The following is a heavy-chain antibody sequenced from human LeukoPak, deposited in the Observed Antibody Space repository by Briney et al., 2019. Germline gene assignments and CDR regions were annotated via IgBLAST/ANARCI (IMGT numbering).Heavy chain of an antibody. D-gene: IGHD3-22*01. CDR1: GGSISSSSYY. Sequence: SETLSLTCTVSGGSISSSSYYWGWIRQPPGKGLEWIGSIYYDGTTHYNPSLRSRLTISVDTSNNQFSLKLSSVTAADTAVYFCARTSYYYDSSGYSNFDYWGQGTLVTVSS. J-gene: IGHJ4*02. CDR3: ARTSYYYDSSGYSNFDY. CDR2: IYYDGTT. V-gene: IGHV4-39*01.